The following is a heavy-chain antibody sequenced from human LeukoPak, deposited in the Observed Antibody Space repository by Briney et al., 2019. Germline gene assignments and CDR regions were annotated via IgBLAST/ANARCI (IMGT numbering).Heavy chain of an antibody. Sequence: GGSLRLSCAASGFTFSSYAMSWVRQAPGKGLEWVSAISGSGGSTYYADSVKGRFTISRDNSKNTLYLQMDSLRAEDTAVYYCAKDRYSGYDLGAFDIWGQGTMVTVSS. V-gene: IGHV3-23*01. CDR2: ISGSGGST. J-gene: IGHJ3*02. CDR1: GFTFSSYA. D-gene: IGHD5-12*01. CDR3: AKDRYSGYDLGAFDI.